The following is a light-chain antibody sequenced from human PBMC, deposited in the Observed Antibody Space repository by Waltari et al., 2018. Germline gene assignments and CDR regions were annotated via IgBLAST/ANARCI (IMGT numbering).Light chain of an antibody. CDR1: QNVYYY. J-gene: IGKJ3*01. V-gene: IGKV3-11*01. Sequence: EIVLTQSPDTLSLSPGEGATLSCRACQNVYYYLAWYQHKPGQAPRLLIYDASKRANDIPARFSGSGSGTDFTLTISSLEPEDTALYYCQQRRDWPPTFGPGTKVDI. CDR3: QQRRDWPPT. CDR2: DAS.